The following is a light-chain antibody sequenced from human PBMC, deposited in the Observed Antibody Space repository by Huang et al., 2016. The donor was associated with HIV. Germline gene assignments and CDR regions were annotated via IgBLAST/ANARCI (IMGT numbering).Light chain of an antibody. CDR1: QNIKTY. Sequence: DIQMTQSPSSLSASVGERVTITCRTSQNIKTYLNWYQHKPVKAPDLLIYAASSLRSGVPSRFSASGSGTEFTFTISSLQSDDFATYYCQESYSTPWTFGQGTKVEIK. CDR3: QESYSTPWT. J-gene: IGKJ1*01. CDR2: AAS. V-gene: IGKV1-39*01.